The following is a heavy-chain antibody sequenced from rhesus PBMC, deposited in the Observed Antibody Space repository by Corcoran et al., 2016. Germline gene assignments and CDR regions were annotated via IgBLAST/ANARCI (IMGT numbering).Heavy chain of an antibody. CDR1: GFTFGRYG. D-gene: IGHD3-9*01. CDR3: AKDLDYYSLY. CDR2: IRHSGVTT. V-gene: IGHV3S5*01. Sequence: EVQLVESGGGLVQPGGSLRLSCVDSGFTFGRYGMSWVRQAPGKGLEWVSYIRHSGVTTYYADSVKGRFTISRDNSKNTLSLQMNSLRAEDTAVYFCAKDLDYYSLYWGQGVLVTVSS. J-gene: IGHJ4*01.